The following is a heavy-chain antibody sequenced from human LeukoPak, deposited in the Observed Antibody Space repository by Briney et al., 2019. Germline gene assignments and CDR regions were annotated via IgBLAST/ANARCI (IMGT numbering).Heavy chain of an antibody. D-gene: IGHD3-3*01. Sequence: ASVKVSCKASGYTFTSYDINWVRQATGQGLEWMGWMNPNSGNTGYAQKFQGRVTMTRNTSISTAYMELSSLRSEDTAVYYCARRYYDWSTKYYYYYMDVWGKGTTVTVSS. CDR2: MNPNSGNT. J-gene: IGHJ6*03. CDR3: ARRYYDWSTKYYYYYMDV. V-gene: IGHV1-8*01. CDR1: GYTFTSYD.